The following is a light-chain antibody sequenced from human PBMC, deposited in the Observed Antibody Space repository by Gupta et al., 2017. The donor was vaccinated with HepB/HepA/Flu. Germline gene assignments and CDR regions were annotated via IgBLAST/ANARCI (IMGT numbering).Light chain of an antibody. CDR2: SAT. Sequence: DILLTQSPSLLSASVGDRVTITCRASQGVRIYLAWYQQKPGKAPKLLISSATILQNGVPSRFSGSGSGTEFTLTISSLQPEDFAIYYCQQLNDYPITFGQGTRLEI. CDR3: QQLNDYPIT. V-gene: IGKV1-9*01. CDR1: QGVRIY. J-gene: IGKJ5*01.